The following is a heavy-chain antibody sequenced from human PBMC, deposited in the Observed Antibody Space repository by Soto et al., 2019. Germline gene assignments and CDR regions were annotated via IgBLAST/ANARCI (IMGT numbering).Heavy chain of an antibody. CDR2: INHSGST. Sequence: PSETLSLTCAVYGGSFSGYYWSWIRQPPGKGLEWIGEINHSGSTNYNPSLKSRVTISVDTSKNQFSLKLSSVTAADTAVYYCARGRSIFARPSYGSGSYYAPHFDYWGQGTLVTVSS. CDR3: ARGRSIFARPSYGSGSYYAPHFDY. D-gene: IGHD3-10*01. J-gene: IGHJ4*02. V-gene: IGHV4-34*01. CDR1: GGSFSGYY.